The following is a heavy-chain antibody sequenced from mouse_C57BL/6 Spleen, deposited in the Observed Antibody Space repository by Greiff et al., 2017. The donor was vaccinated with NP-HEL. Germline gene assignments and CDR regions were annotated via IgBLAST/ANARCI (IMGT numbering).Heavy chain of an antibody. D-gene: IGHD2-4*01. Sequence: VQVVESGAELAKPGASVKLSCKASGYTFTSYWMHWVKQRPGQGLEWIGYINPSSGYTKYNQKFKDKATLTADKSSSTAYMQLSSLTYEDSAVYYCAKTFYDYDVDYYAMDYWGQGTSVTVSS. J-gene: IGHJ4*01. V-gene: IGHV1-7*01. CDR2: INPSSGYT. CDR1: GYTFTSYW. CDR3: AKTFYDYDVDYYAMDY.